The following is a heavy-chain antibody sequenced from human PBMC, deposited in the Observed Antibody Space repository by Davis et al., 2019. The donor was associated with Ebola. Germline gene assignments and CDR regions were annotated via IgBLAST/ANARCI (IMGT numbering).Heavy chain of an antibody. CDR2: IYPGESDT. CDR3: ARLDYDVLTAYYVFDY. D-gene: IGHD3-9*01. CDR1: GYDFSNLL. J-gene: IGHJ4*02. V-gene: IGHV5-51*01. Sequence: GESLKISCKGSGYDFSNLLIAWVRQMPGKGLEWMGIIYPGESDTRYSPSFQGQVTISADKSIATAYLQWSSLKASDTAMYYCARLDYDVLTAYYVFDYWGQGTLVTVSS.